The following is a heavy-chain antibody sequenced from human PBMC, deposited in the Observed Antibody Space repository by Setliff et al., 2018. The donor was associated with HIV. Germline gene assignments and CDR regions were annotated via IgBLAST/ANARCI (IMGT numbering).Heavy chain of an antibody. D-gene: IGHD4-17*01. Sequence: SVKVSCKASGFTFSDYYMRCVRQAPGQGLEWMGGIIPIFGSPQYAPQFRGRATITADESSRTAYMELTSLKPEDSAVYYCASASGDYEPYQYWGQGTLVTVSS. CDR3: ASASGDYEPYQY. CDR2: IIPIFGSP. J-gene: IGHJ1*01. V-gene: IGHV1-69*13. CDR1: GFTFSDYY.